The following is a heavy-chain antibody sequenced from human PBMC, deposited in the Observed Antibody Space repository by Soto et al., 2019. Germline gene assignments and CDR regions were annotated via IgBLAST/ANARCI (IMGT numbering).Heavy chain of an antibody. Sequence: EVQLVESGGGLVQPGGSLRVSCAASGFTFGSYWMNWVRQAPGKGLVWVSRIDSDGSSTTYADSVKGRFTTSRDNAKNTLYLQMSSLRVEDTAVYYCARGRPYGMDVGGQWTTVTVSS. V-gene: IGHV3-74*01. CDR3: ARGRPYGMDV. CDR2: IDSDGSST. J-gene: IGHJ6*02. CDR1: GFTFGSYW.